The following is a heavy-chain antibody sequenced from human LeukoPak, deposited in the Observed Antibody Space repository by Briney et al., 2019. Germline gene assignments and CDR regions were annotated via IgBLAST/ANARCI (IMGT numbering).Heavy chain of an antibody. V-gene: IGHV3-7*01. J-gene: IGHJ4*02. Sequence: GGSLRLSCAASGFTFSSYWMGWVRQAPGKRLEWVANMNIDGSEKYYADSVKGRFTISRDNARNSVYLQMNSLRVEDTALYYCVRQFASWGQGTLVTVSS. CDR1: GFTFSSYW. CDR3: VRQFAS. CDR2: MNIDGSEK.